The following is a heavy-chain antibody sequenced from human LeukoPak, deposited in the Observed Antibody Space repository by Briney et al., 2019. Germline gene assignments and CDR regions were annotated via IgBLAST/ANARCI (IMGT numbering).Heavy chain of an antibody. CDR1: GFTFSSYW. CDR3: ARGRGPWVLWFGELSH. J-gene: IGHJ4*02. Sequence: PGGSLRLSCAASGFTFSSYWMSWVRQAPGKGLEWVANIKDDGSAKYYVDSVKGRFTISRDNAKNSLFLQMNSLRAEDAAVYYCARGRGPWVLWFGELSHWGQGTLVTVSS. D-gene: IGHD3-10*01. V-gene: IGHV3-7*01. CDR2: IKDDGSAK.